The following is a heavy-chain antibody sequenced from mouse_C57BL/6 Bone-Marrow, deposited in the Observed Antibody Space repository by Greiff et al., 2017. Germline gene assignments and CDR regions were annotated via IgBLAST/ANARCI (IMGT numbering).Heavy chain of an antibody. CDR2: IYPRSGNT. J-gene: IGHJ1*03. CDR3: ARIYGSSRYFDV. V-gene: IGHV1-81*01. D-gene: IGHD1-1*01. Sequence: QVQLQQSGAELARPGASVKLSCKASGYTFTSSGISWVKQRTGQGLEWIGEIYPRSGNTYYNEKFKGKATLTADKSSSTAYMELRSLTSEDSAVYFCARIYGSSRYFDVWGTGTTVTVSS. CDR1: GYTFTSSG.